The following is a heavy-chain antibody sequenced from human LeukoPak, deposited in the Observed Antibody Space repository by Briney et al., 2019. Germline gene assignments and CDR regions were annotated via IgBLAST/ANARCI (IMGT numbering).Heavy chain of an antibody. J-gene: IGHJ4*02. V-gene: IGHV4-34*01. D-gene: IGHD3-10*01. Sequence: SETLSLTCAVYGGSFSGYYWSWIRQPPGKGLEWIGEINHSGSTNYNPSLKSRVTISVDTSKNQFSLKLSSVTAAETAVYYCARGLGSGRDYWGQGTLVTVSS. CDR1: GGSFSGYY. CDR2: INHSGST. CDR3: ARGLGSGRDY.